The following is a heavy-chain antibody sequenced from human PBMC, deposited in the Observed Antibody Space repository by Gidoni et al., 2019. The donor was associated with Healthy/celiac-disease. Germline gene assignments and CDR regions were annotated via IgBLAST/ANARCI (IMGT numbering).Heavy chain of an antibody. D-gene: IGHD3-22*01. CDR1: GGSFSGYY. Sequence: QVQLQQWGAGLLKPSETLSLTCAVYGGSFSGYYWSWIRQPPGKGLEWIGEINHSGSTNYNPSLKSRVTISVDTSKNQFSLKLSSVTAADTAVYYCARGGRYYYDSSGPLLSGGMDVWGQGTTVTVSS. CDR2: INHSGST. CDR3: ARGGRYYYDSSGPLLSGGMDV. V-gene: IGHV4-34*01. J-gene: IGHJ6*02.